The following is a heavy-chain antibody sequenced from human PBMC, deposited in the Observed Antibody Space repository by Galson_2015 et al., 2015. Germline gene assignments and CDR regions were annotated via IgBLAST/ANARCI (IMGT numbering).Heavy chain of an antibody. CDR1: GFTFSSYA. Sequence: SLRLSCAASGFTFSSYAMHWVRQAPGKGLEWVSGISWNSGSIGYADSVKGRFTISRDNAKNSLYLQMNSLRAEDTALYYCAKDRDFQGSGDGAFDIWGQGTMVTVSS. J-gene: IGHJ3*02. V-gene: IGHV3-9*01. CDR3: AKDRDFQGSGDGAFDI. CDR2: ISWNSGSI. D-gene: IGHD3-3*01.